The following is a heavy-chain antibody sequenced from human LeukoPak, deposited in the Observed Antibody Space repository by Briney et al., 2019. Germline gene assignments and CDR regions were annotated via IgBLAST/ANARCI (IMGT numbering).Heavy chain of an antibody. D-gene: IGHD3-10*01. CDR3: ARLAGGAAGPLDI. J-gene: IGHJ3*02. CDR2: IYYSTTT. Sequence: SETLSLTCTVSDGSINSTYWSWIRQPPGKGLEWIGYIYYSTTTNYNPSLKSRLTISVDTSRNQFSLKVRSVTAADTGVYYCARLAGGAAGPLDIWGQGTMVAVSS. V-gene: IGHV4-59*08. CDR1: DGSINSTY.